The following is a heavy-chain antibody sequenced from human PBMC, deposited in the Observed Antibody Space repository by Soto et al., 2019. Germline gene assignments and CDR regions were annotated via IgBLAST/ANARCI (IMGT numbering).Heavy chain of an antibody. Sequence: GGSLRLSCAASGFIFSSYAMHWVRQAPGKGLEWVAVIWSDGSNDYYADSVKGRFTISRDNSKNTLYLQMNRLRAEDTAVYYCARDKDTVLAPFDYWGQGTLVTVSS. J-gene: IGHJ4*02. CDR3: ARDKDTVLAPFDY. D-gene: IGHD5-18*01. CDR1: GFIFSSYA. V-gene: IGHV3-33*01. CDR2: IWSDGSND.